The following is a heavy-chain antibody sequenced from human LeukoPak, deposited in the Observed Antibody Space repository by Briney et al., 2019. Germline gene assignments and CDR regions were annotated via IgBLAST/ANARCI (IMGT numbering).Heavy chain of an antibody. CDR2: IYTSGST. CDR3: ARSGGVGGSYCYAFDI. Sequence: PSQTLSLTCTVSGGSISSGSYYWSWIRQPAGKGLEWIGRIYTSGSTNYNPSLKSRVTISVDTSKNQFSLKLSSVTAADTAVYYCARSGGVGGSYCYAFDIWGQDTMVTVSS. CDR1: GGSISSGSYY. J-gene: IGHJ3*02. V-gene: IGHV4-61*02. D-gene: IGHD1-26*01.